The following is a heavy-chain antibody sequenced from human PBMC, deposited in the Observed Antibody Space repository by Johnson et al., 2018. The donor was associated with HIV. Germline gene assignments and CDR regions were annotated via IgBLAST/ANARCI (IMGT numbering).Heavy chain of an antibody. V-gene: IGHV3-33*01. Sequence: VQLVESGGGVVQPGRSLKLSCVASGFTFSSYGMHWVRQAPGKGLEWVAGVWYDGSNKYYADSVKGRFTISRDNSKNTLYLHMNSLRAEDTAVYYCARDQSNGWNRGAFDIWGQGTMVTVSS. J-gene: IGHJ3*02. CDR1: GFTFSSYG. D-gene: IGHD6-19*01. CDR2: VWYDGSNK. CDR3: ARDQSNGWNRGAFDI.